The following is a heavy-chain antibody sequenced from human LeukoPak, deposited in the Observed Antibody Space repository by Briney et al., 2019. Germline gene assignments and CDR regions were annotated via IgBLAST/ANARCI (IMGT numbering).Heavy chain of an antibody. CDR1: GFTFNSCW. V-gene: IGHV3-7*01. Sequence: PRGSLRLSCAASGFTFNSCWVSWVRQAPGKGLEWTANINEDGSEKHYVDSVEGRFTISRDNAKNSLYLQMNSLRVEDTALYYCTRGDSSSKIDYWGQGILVIVSS. CDR3: TRGDSSSKIDY. CDR2: INEDGSEK. D-gene: IGHD6-6*01. J-gene: IGHJ4*02.